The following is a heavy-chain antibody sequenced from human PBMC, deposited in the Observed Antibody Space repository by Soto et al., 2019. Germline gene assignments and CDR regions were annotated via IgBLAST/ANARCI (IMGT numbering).Heavy chain of an antibody. CDR2: IIPIFGTA. V-gene: IGHV1-69*13. CDR3: ARDLIAAAAHNWFDP. J-gene: IGHJ5*02. D-gene: IGHD6-13*01. CDR1: GGTFSSYA. Sequence: GASVKVSCKASGGTFSSYAISWVRQAPGQGLEWMGGIIPIFGTANYAQKFQGRVTITADESTSTAYMELSSLRSEDTAVYYCARDLIAAAAHNWFDPWGKGTLVTVS.